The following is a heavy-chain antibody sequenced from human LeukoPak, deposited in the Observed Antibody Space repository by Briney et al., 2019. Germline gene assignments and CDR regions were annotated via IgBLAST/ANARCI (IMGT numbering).Heavy chain of an antibody. CDR1: GLTFNSHS. V-gene: IGHV3-23*01. CDR3: AKDRRLPWDYFDS. CDR2: VSTNGDVT. J-gene: IGHJ4*02. D-gene: IGHD5-12*01. Sequence: GGSLRLSCVASGLTFNSHSMSWVRQAPGMGLEWVSVVSTNGDVTFYADSVKGRFTISRDNSKNTLYLQMHSLRAEDTAIYYCAKDRRLPWDYFDSWGQGTQVTVSS.